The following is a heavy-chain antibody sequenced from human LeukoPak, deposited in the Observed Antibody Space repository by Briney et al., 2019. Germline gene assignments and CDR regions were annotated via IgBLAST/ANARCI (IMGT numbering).Heavy chain of an antibody. J-gene: IGHJ4*02. CDR3: ARDGDSSGYYVNFDY. CDR1: GFTFSSYW. Sequence: PGGSLRLSCAASGFTFSSYWMHWVRHSPGKGLVWVSRINSDGSSISYADSVKGRVTIPRDNAKNTLYLQMNSLRAEDTAVYYCARDGDSSGYYVNFDYWGQGTLVTVSS. CDR2: INSDGSSI. D-gene: IGHD3-22*01. V-gene: IGHV3-74*01.